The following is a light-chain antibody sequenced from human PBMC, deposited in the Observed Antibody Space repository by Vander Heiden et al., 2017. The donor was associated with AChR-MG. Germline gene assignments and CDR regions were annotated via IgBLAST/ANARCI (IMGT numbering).Light chain of an antibody. Sequence: DIVLTQSPCTLSSSLGDRATLSCRASQSDSYNFSVWHQQQPRPAPRLLIYASTSSADSIPDTFSGSGCGTELTLTVTRMVPEDVAVYYCQRYGSSQPYIFGQGTKLEI. CDR2: AST. CDR3: QRYGSSQPYI. J-gene: IGKJ2*01. CDR1: QSDSYNF. V-gene: IGKV3-20*01.